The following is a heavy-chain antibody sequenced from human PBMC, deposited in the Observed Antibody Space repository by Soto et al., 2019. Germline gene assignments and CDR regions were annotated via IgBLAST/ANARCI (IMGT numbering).Heavy chain of an antibody. CDR1: GFTFDDYA. CDR2: INWNSGSI. D-gene: IGHD3-16*01. Sequence: EVQLVESGGGLVQPGRSLRLSCAASGFTFDDYAMHWVRQAPRKGLEWVSGINWNSGSIGYADSVKGRFTISRDNAKNSLYLQMNSLRTEDTALYYCAKEKGFGGVRKGMDVWGQGTTVTVSS. V-gene: IGHV3-9*01. CDR3: AKEKGFGGVRKGMDV. J-gene: IGHJ6*02.